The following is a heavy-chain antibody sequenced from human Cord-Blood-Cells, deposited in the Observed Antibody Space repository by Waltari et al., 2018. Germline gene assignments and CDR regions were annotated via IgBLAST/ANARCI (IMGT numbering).Heavy chain of an antibody. Sequence: QVQLQESGPGLVKPSQTLSLTCTVSGGSISSGGYYWSWIRQHPGKGLEWIGYIYYSGSTYYNPSLNSRVTISVDTSKDQFSLKLSSLTAADTAVYYCVRALAARYDYYYYYMDVWGKGTTVTVSS. V-gene: IGHV4-31*03. CDR3: VRALAARYDYYYYYMDV. CDR1: GGSISSGGYY. CDR2: IYYSGST. J-gene: IGHJ6*03. D-gene: IGHD6-6*01.